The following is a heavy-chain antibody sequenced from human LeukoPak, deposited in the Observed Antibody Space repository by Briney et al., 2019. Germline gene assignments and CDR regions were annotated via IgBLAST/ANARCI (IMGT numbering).Heavy chain of an antibody. Sequence: PGESLKISCKGSGYSFTGYWIGWVRQMSGKGLEWMGIIYPGDSDTRYSPSFQGQVTISADKSIGTAYLQWSSLKASDTAMYYCARTYYDFWSGYYTPFDYWGQGTLVTVSS. CDR3: ARTYYDFWSGYYTPFDY. J-gene: IGHJ4*02. CDR1: GYSFTGYW. CDR2: IYPGDSDT. D-gene: IGHD3-3*01. V-gene: IGHV5-51*01.